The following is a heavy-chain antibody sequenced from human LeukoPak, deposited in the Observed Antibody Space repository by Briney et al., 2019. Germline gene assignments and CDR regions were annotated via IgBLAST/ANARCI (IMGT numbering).Heavy chain of an antibody. CDR1: GGSFSGYY. V-gene: IGHV4-34*01. CDR2: INHGGST. J-gene: IGHJ4*02. Sequence: SETLSLTCAVYGGSFSGYYWSWIRQPPGKGLEWIGEINHGGSTNYNPSLKSRVTISVDTSKNQFSLKLSSVTAADTAVYYCARRAVTFDYWGQGTLVTVSS. D-gene: IGHD5-18*01. CDR3: ARRAVTFDY.